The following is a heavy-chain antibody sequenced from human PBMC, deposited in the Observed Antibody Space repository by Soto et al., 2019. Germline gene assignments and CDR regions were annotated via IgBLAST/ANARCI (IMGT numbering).Heavy chain of an antibody. Sequence: QVQLQESGPGLVKPSETLSLTCTVSGGSISSYYWSWIRQPPGKGLEWIGYIYYSGSTNYNPSLKSRVTISVDTSKNQFSLKLSSLTAADTAVYYCARDYGGSFDYWGQGTLVTVSS. D-gene: IGHD4-17*01. J-gene: IGHJ4*02. CDR3: ARDYGGSFDY. V-gene: IGHV4-59*01. CDR2: IYYSGST. CDR1: GGSISSYY.